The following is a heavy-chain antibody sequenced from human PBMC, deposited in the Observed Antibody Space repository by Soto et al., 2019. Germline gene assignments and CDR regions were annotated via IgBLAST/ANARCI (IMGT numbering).Heavy chain of an antibody. V-gene: IGHV4-34*01. D-gene: IGHD2-2*01. J-gene: IGHJ6*03. CDR2: INHSGST. Sequence: PSETLSLTCAVYGGSFSGYYRSWIRQPPGKGLEWIGEINHSGSTNYNPSLKSRVTISVDTSKNQFSLKLSSVTAADTAVYYCARLGYCSSTSCYVDYMDVWGKGTTVTVSS. CDR1: GGSFSGYY. CDR3: ARLGYCSSTSCYVDYMDV.